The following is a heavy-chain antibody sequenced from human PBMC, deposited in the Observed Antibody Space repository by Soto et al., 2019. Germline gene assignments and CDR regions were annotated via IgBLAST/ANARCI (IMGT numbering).Heavy chain of an antibody. Sequence: PGGSLRLSCAASGFTFSSYWMHWVRQVPGKGLVWVSRINSDGRTTNYTDSVSGRFIISRDNAKSTVHLQMNSLRAEDTAVYYCVRGYSGTYRIDFWGQGTLVTVSS. CDR2: INSDGRTT. J-gene: IGHJ4*02. D-gene: IGHD1-26*01. CDR1: GFTFSSYW. CDR3: VRGYSGTYRIDF. V-gene: IGHV3-74*01.